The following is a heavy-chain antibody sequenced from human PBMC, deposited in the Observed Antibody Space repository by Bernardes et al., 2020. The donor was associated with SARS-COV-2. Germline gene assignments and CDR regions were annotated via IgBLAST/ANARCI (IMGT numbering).Heavy chain of an antibody. J-gene: IGHJ4*02. CDR2: IHTGRNT. Sequence: GGSLRLSCAASGFNVYNHDMSWVRQAPGKGLEWVSVIHTGRNTYYADSVEGRFTISRDNSKNTLYLQMNSLRTDDTAMYYCARATDLDYWGQGTLVTVSS. CDR3: ARATDLDY. V-gene: IGHV3-53*05. CDR1: GFNVYNHD.